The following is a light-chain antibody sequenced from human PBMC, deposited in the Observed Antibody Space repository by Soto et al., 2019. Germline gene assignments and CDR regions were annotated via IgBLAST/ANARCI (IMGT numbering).Light chain of an antibody. V-gene: IGKV3-20*01. CDR3: QQYGSSPFT. CDR2: GTS. CDR1: QSISSSF. Sequence: EIVLTQSPGTLSLSPGESATLSCRASQSISSSFFAWYQHKPGQAPRLLIYGTSNSATGFPDRFSGSGSGTDFSLTIGRLEPEDFAVYYCQQYGSSPFTVGPGTKVDIK. J-gene: IGKJ3*01.